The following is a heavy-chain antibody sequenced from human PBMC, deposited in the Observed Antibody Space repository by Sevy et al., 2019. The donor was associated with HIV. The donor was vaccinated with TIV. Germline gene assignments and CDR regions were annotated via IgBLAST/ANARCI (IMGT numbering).Heavy chain of an antibody. D-gene: IGHD3-10*01. CDR1: GASISRYY. J-gene: IGHJ5*02. CDR3: ARSSRPAIRVGEEDWLDP. Sequence: SETLSLTCTVSGASISRYYWSWIRQPPGKGLERIGYIFYSGSTNSNPSLKSLLSISVDTSKNQCSLKLISVNASDTAVYYCARSSRPAIRVGEEDWLDPWGQGTLVTVSS. V-gene: IGHV4-59*01. CDR2: IFYSGST.